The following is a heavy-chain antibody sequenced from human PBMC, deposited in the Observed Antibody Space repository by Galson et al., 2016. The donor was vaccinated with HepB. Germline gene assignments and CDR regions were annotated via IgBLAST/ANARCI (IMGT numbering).Heavy chain of an antibody. J-gene: IGHJ3*02. CDR2: XXPXXXHT. CDR3: ARERHGSGRDVFDI. V-gene: IGHV1-18*01. D-gene: IGHD3-10*01. CDR1: GYTFNTYG. Sequence: SVKVSCKASGYTFNTYGVAWVRQAPGQGLXXMGXXXPXXXHTNYAQNFQGRVTMTTDASTTTAYLELRSLSSDDTAVYYCARERHGSGRDVFDIWGQGTLVTGSS.